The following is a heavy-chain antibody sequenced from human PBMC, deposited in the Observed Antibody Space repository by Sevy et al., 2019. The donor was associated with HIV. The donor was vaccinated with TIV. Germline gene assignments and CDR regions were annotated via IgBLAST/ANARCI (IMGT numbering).Heavy chain of an antibody. CDR2: IIPIFGTA. J-gene: IGHJ1*01. Sequence: ASVKVSCKASGGTFSSYAISWVRQAPGQGLEWMGGIIPIFGTANYAQKFQGRVTITAEKSTRTAYMELSSLGSEDTAGYYCASHYYDSSHFQHWGQGTLVTVSS. CDR1: GGTFSSYA. V-gene: IGHV1-69*06. D-gene: IGHD3-22*01. CDR3: ASHYYDSSHFQH.